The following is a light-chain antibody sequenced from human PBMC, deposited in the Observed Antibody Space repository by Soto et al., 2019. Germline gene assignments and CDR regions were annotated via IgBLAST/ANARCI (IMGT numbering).Light chain of an antibody. CDR2: KAS. CDR1: QSISSW. CDR3: QQYNSYPWT. V-gene: IGKV1-5*03. J-gene: IGKJ1*01. Sequence: DIQMTQSPSTLSASVGDRVTITCRASQSISSWLAWYQQKPGKAPKLLIYKASSLESGVPPRFSGSGSGTEFTRTISSLQPDDFATYDCQQYNSYPWTFGQGTKVEIK.